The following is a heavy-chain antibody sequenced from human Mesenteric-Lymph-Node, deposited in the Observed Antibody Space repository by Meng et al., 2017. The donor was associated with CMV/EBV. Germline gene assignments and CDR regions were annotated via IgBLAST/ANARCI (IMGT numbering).Heavy chain of an antibody. CDR3: ARDGTFSAAGLYNWFDP. Sequence: SLSSGGYYWSWIRQHPGKGLEWIGYIYYSGSTYYNPSLKSRVTISVDTSKNQFSLKLSSVTAADTAVYYCARDGTFSAAGLYNWFDPWGQGTLVTVSS. D-gene: IGHD6-13*01. CDR1: SLSSGGYY. J-gene: IGHJ5*02. V-gene: IGHV4-31*02. CDR2: IYYSGST.